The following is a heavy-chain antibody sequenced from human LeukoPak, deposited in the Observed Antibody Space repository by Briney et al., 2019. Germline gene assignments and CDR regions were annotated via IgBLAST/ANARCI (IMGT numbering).Heavy chain of an antibody. Sequence: GGSLRLSCAASGSTFSSYAMHWVRQARGKGLEWVAVISYDGSNKYYADSVKGRFTISRDNSRNTLYLQMNSLRAEDTAVYYCARTDYYGSGSYRSFDYWGQGTLVTVSS. D-gene: IGHD3-10*01. V-gene: IGHV3-30-3*01. CDR2: ISYDGSNK. CDR1: GSTFSSYA. J-gene: IGHJ4*02. CDR3: ARTDYYGSGSYRSFDY.